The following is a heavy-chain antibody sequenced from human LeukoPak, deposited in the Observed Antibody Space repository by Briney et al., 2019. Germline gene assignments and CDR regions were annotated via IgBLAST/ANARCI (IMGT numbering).Heavy chain of an antibody. D-gene: IGHD4-11*01. Sequence: GGSLRLSCAASGFTFNNYGMHWVRQAPGKGLEWVAVISYDGSNKYYADSVKGRFTISRDNSKNTLYLQMNSLRAEDTAVYYCAKEYSFILLYGMDVWGQGTTVTVSS. CDR3: AKEYSFILLYGMDV. J-gene: IGHJ6*02. CDR1: GFTFNNYG. CDR2: ISYDGSNK. V-gene: IGHV3-30*18.